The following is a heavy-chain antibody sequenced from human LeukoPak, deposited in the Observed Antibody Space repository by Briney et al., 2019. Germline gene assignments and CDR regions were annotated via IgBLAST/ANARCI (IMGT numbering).Heavy chain of an antibody. CDR3: AKDRGGLRSVPAAIAY. V-gene: IGHV3-30*02. J-gene: IGHJ4*02. CDR2: IRYDGSNK. D-gene: IGHD2-2*02. CDR1: GFTFSSYG. Sequence: GGSLRLSCAASGFTFSSYGMHWVRQAPGKVLEWVAFIRYDGSNKYYADSVKGRFTISRDNSKNTLYLQMNSLRAEDTAVYYCAKDRGGLRSVPAAIAYWGQGTLVTVSS.